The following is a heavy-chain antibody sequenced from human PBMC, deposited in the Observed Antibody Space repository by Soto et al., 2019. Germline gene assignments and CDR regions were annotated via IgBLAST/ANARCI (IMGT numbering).Heavy chain of an antibody. V-gene: IGHV1-18*01. D-gene: IGHD2-2*01. CDR3: ARGRSTSF. J-gene: IGHJ4*02. CDR2: ISAYNGNT. CDR1: GYTFTSYG. Sequence: ASVKVSCKASGYTFTSYGISWVRQAPGQGLEWMGWISAYNGNTSYAQKFQGRVTMTTNTSISTAYMELSSLRSEDTAVYYCARGRSTSFWGQGTLVTVSS.